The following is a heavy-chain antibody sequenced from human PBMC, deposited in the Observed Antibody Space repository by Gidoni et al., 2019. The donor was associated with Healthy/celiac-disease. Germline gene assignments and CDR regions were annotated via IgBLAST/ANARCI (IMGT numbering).Heavy chain of an antibody. CDR3: ARENPGLRYYRSYPDAFDI. Sequence: QVQLQQSGPGLVKPSQTLSLTCSISGDSVPSNRAAWNWIRPSPSRGLEWLGRTYYRSKWYNDYAVSVKSRITINPDTSKNQFSLQLNSVTPEDTAVYYCARENPGLRYYRSYPDAFDIWGQGTMVTVSS. CDR1: GDSVPSNRAA. J-gene: IGHJ3*02. D-gene: IGHD3-9*01. V-gene: IGHV6-1*01. CDR2: TYYRSKWYN.